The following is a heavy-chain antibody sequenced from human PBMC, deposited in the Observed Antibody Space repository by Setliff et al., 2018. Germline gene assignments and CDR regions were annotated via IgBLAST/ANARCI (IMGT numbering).Heavy chain of an antibody. Sequence: PGESLKISCQGSGYTFRNYWIGWVRQMPGKGLEWMGIIYPGDSDTRYSPSFQGQVTIYADKSISTTYLQLSSLKASDTGMYYCARSTVTQDFDSWGQGTLVTVSS. V-gene: IGHV5-51*01. CDR1: GYTFRNYW. CDR2: IYPGDSDT. CDR3: ARSTVTQDFDS. D-gene: IGHD4-17*01. J-gene: IGHJ4*02.